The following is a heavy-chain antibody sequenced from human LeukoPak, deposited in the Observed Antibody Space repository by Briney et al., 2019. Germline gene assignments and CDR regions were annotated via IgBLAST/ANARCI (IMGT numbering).Heavy chain of an antibody. CDR1: GGSFSGCY. CDR3: ARHGNYYGSGSYY. Sequence: SETLSLTCAVYGGSFSGCYWSWIRQPPGKGLEWIGEINHSGSTNYNPSLKSRVTISVDTSKNQFSLKLSSVTAADTAVYYCARHGNYYGSGSYYWGQGTLVTVSS. J-gene: IGHJ4*02. D-gene: IGHD3-10*01. CDR2: INHSGST. V-gene: IGHV4-34*01.